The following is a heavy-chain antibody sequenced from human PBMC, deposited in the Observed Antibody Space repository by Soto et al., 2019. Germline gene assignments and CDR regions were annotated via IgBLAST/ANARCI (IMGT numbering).Heavy chain of an antibody. D-gene: IGHD2-8*01. Sequence: PSETLSLTCTVSGGSISSSSYYWGWIRQPPGKGLEWIGSIYYSGSTYYNPSLKSRVTISVDTSKNQFSLKLSSVTAADTAVYYCARMVPASLFDYWGQGTLVTVS. V-gene: IGHV4-39*01. CDR2: IYYSGST. CDR3: ARMVPASLFDY. J-gene: IGHJ4*02. CDR1: GGSISSSSYY.